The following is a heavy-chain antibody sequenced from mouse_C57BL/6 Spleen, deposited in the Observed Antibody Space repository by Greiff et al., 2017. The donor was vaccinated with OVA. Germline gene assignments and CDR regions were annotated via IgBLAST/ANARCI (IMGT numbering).Heavy chain of an antibody. J-gene: IGHJ1*03. D-gene: IGHD1-1*01. Sequence: EVKLEESGPELVKPGASVKMSCKASGYTFTDYNMHWVKQSHGKSLEWIGYINPNNGGTSYNQKFKGKATLTVNKSSSTAYMELRSLTSEDSAVYYCARTLIYYYGSSYGWYFDVWGTGTTVTVSS. CDR3: ARTLIYYYGSSYGWYFDV. V-gene: IGHV1-22*01. CDR1: GYTFTDYN. CDR2: INPNNGGT.